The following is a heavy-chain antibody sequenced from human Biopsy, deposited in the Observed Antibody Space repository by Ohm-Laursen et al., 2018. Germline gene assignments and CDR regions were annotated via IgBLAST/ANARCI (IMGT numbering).Heavy chain of an antibody. Sequence: LETLSLTCTVSGASISSSNYYWGWIRQPPGKGLEWIGSMYYSGSTYHNPSPKSRVTISVDTSKNQFSLRLSSVTAADTAFYFCARDLGIEGLQPYGMDVWGPGTTITVSS. CDR2: MYYSGST. J-gene: IGHJ6*02. CDR3: ARDLGIEGLQPYGMDV. V-gene: IGHV4-39*07. D-gene: IGHD3-16*01. CDR1: GASISSSNYY.